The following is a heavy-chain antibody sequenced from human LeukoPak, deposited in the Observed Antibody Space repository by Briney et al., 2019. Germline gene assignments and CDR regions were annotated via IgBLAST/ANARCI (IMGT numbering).Heavy chain of an antibody. CDR3: ARQGGDTAMVSDAFDI. D-gene: IGHD5-18*01. J-gene: IGHJ3*02. CDR1: GFTFSSYA. CDR2: ISYDGSNK. Sequence: QPGRSLRLSCAASGFTFSSYAMHWVRQAPGKGLEWVAIISYDGSNKYYADSVKGRFTISRDNSKNTLYLQMNSLRAEDTAVYYCARQGGDTAMVSDAFDIWGQGTMVTVSS. V-gene: IGHV3-30-3*01.